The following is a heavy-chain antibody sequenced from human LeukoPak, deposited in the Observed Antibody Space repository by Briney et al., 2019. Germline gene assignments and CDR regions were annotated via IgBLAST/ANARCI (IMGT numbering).Heavy chain of an antibody. CDR1: GGSISSYC. V-gene: IGHV4-4*07. Sequence: SETLSLTCTVSGGSISSYCWSWIRQPAGKGLEWIGRIYTSGSTNYNPSLKSRVTMSVDTSKNQFSLKLSSVTAADTAVYYCATGSGWYADAFDIWGQGTLVTVSS. CDR2: IYTSGST. J-gene: IGHJ3*02. D-gene: IGHD6-19*01. CDR3: ATGSGWYADAFDI.